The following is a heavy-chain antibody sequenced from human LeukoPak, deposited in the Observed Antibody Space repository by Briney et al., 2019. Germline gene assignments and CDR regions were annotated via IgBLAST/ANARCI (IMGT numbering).Heavy chain of an antibody. Sequence: GESLRLSCVASGFTFTDHPMNWVRQAPGKGLEWISYIGGDGIAFYADSVKGRFTASKDDARKSMYLQMNSLRVEDTAVYYCAKEWVSYSSGWYYFDYWGQGTLVTVSS. J-gene: IGHJ4*02. V-gene: IGHV3-69-1*01. CDR3: AKEWVSYSSGWYYFDY. D-gene: IGHD6-19*01. CDR1: GFTFTDHP. CDR2: IGGDGIA.